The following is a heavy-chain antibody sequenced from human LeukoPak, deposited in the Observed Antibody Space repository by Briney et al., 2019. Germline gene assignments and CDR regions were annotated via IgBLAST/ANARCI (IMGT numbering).Heavy chain of an antibody. Sequence: GASVKVSCKASGYTFTSYGISWVRQAPGQGLEWMGWISAYNGNTNYAQKLQGRVTMTTDTSTSTAYMELRSLRSEDTAVYYCARDETVVPYLAQNTGYYYYGMDVWGQGTTVTVSS. J-gene: IGHJ6*02. CDR1: GYTFTSYG. V-gene: IGHV1-18*01. CDR3: ARDETVVPYLAQNTGYYYYGMDV. D-gene: IGHD2/OR15-2a*01. CDR2: ISAYNGNT.